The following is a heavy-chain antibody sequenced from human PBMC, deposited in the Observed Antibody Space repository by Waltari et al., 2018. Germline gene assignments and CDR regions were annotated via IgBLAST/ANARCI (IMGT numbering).Heavy chain of an antibody. V-gene: IGHV1-18*01. J-gene: IGHJ2*01. CDR2: ISAYNGNT. D-gene: IGHD4-17*01. CDR3: ARYAAGDYLGWYFDL. Sequence: QVQLVQSGAEVKKPGASVKVSCKASGYTFTSYGISWVRPAPGQGLEWMGWISAYNGNTNYAQKLQGRVTMTTDTSTSTAYMELRSLRSDDTAVYYCARYAAGDYLGWYFDLWGRGTLVTVSS. CDR1: GYTFTSYG.